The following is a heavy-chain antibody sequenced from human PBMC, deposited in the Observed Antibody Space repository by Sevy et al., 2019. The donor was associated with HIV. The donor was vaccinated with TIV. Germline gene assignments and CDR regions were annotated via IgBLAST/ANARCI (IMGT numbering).Heavy chain of an antibody. V-gene: IGHV3-21*01. Sequence: GGSLRLSCAASGFTFSSYSMNWVRQAPGKGLEWVSSISSSSSYIYYADSVKGRFTISRDNAKNSLYLQMNSLRAEDTAVYYCARVSRTMDIVVVPAARRCYYYYGMDVWGQGTTVTVSS. CDR1: GFTFSSYS. CDR2: ISSSSSYI. D-gene: IGHD2-2*03. J-gene: IGHJ6*02. CDR3: ARVSRTMDIVVVPAARRCYYYYGMDV.